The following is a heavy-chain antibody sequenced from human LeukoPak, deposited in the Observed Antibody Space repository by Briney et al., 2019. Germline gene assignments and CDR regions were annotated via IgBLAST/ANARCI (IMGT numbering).Heavy chain of an antibody. J-gene: IGHJ4*02. CDR3: AKDHPDCRGSSCLLFAC. D-gene: IGHD2-2*01. Sequence: GGSLRLSCAASVFTFSSYAMSWVRQAPGKVLEWVSSITSGGGSTYFADSVKRRFTISRDNSKNTLYLQMNSLRAEDTAVYYCAKDHPDCRGSSCLLFACWGQGTLVTVSS. V-gene: IGHV3-23*01. CDR2: ITSGGGST. CDR1: VFTFSSYA.